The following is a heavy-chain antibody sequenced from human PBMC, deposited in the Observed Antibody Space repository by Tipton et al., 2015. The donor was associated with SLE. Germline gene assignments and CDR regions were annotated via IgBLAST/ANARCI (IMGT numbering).Heavy chain of an antibody. J-gene: IGHJ4*02. CDR3: ARDPLRGRGYYFDY. Sequence: QLVQSGGGVVQPGRSLRLSCAASGFTFSSYAMHWVRQAPGKGLEWVAVISYDGSNKYYADSVKGRFTISRDNSKNTLYLQMNSLRAEDTAVYYCARDPLRGRGYYFDYWGQGTLVTVSS. CDR2: ISYDGSNK. V-gene: IGHV3-30-3*01. D-gene: IGHD3-16*01. CDR1: GFTFSSYA.